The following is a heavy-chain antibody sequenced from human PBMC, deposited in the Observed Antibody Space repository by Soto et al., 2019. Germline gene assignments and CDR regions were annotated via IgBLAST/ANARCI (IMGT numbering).Heavy chain of an antibody. J-gene: IGHJ4*02. CDR1: GGSISSGSYY. Sequence: SQTLPLTCTGSGGSISSGSYYWGLIRHHPGKGLEWIGSIYYSGSTYYNPSLKSRVTISVDTSKNQFSLKLSSVTAADTAVYSCARWVLRWGQGPLLTVXS. CDR3: ARWVLR. CDR2: IYYSGST. V-gene: IGHV4-39*01.